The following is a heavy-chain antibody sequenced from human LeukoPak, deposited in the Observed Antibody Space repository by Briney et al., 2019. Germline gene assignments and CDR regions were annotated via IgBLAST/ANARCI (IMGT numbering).Heavy chain of an antibody. V-gene: IGHV5-51*01. CDR1: GYSFTSYW. CDR2: IYPGDSDT. D-gene: IGHD3-10*01. J-gene: IGHJ5*02. Sequence: GESLKISCKGSGYSFTSYWIGWVRPMPGKGLEWMGIIYPGDSDTRYSPSFQGQVTISADKSISTAYLQWSSLKASDTAMYYCARLITMVRGVTGGWFDPWGQGTLVTVSS. CDR3: ARLITMVRGVTGGWFDP.